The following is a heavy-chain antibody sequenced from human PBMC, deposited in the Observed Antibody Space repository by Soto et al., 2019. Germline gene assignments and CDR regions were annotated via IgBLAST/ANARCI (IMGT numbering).Heavy chain of an antibody. V-gene: IGHV4-34*01. J-gene: IGHJ4*02. CDR1: GGSFSGYY. Sequence: SETLSLTCAVSGGSFSGYYWSWIRQPPGKGLEWIGEINHSGSIKYNPSLESRLTISVDTSKSQLSLKLNSVTAADTAVYYCARRMLEATLDSWGQGSLVNVSS. CDR2: INHSGSI. CDR3: ARRMLEATLDS. D-gene: IGHD3-10*02.